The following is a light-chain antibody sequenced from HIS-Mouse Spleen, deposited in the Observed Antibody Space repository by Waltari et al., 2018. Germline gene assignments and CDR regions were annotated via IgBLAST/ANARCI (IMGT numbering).Light chain of an antibody. Sequence: DIQLTQSPSFLSASVGDRVTITCRASQGISSYLAWYQQKPGKAPKLLIYAASTLQSGVPSRFSGSGSGTEVTLTISSLQPEDFATYYCQQHNSYPPTFGQGTKVEIK. V-gene: IGKV1-9*01. CDR3: QQHNSYPPT. CDR1: QGISSY. CDR2: AAS. J-gene: IGKJ1*01.